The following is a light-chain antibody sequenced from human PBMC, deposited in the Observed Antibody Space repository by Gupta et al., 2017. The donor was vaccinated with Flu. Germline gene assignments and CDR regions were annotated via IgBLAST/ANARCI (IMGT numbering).Light chain of an antibody. Sequence: DIQMTQSPSTLSASVGDGVTITCRASQSISSWLAWYQQKPGKAPKLLIYKASNLESGVPSRFSGSGSGTDFTLTINSLQPDDFATYYCQQYNSFSPGFSFGQGTKVEIK. V-gene: IGKV1-5*03. CDR2: KAS. J-gene: IGKJ2*03. CDR1: QSISSW. CDR3: QQYNSFSPGFS.